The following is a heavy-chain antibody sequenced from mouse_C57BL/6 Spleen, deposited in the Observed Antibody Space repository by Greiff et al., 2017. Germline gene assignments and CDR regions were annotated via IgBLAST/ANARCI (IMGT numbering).Heavy chain of an antibody. Sequence: VQLQESGAELVKPGASVKMSCKASGYTFTTYPIEWMKQNHGKSLEWIGNFHPYNDDTKYNEKFKGKATLTVEKSSSTVYLELSRLTSDDSAVXSCASPGTTGSRGWYFDVWGTGTTVTVSS. V-gene: IGHV1-47*01. CDR1: GYTFTTYP. J-gene: IGHJ1*03. CDR3: ASPGTTGSRGWYFDV. D-gene: IGHD1-1*01. CDR2: FHPYNDDT.